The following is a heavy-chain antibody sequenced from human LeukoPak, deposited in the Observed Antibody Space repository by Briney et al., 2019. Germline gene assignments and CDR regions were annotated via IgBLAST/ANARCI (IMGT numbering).Heavy chain of an antibody. Sequence: GGSLRLSCAASGFTFSSYSMNWVRQAPGKGLEWISSITSSSYIYYADSVKGRFTISRDNAKNSLYLQMNSLRAEDTAVYYCAMSGISDYWGQGTLVTVSS. J-gene: IGHJ4*02. CDR2: ITSSSYI. CDR3: AMSGISDY. D-gene: IGHD1-14*01. V-gene: IGHV3-21*01. CDR1: GFTFSSYS.